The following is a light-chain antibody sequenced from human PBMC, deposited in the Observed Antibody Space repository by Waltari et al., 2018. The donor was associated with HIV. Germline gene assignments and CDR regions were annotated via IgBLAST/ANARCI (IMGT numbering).Light chain of an antibody. J-gene: IGLJ2*01. Sequence: SYEVTQPHSVSVPPGQTASITCAGDKLAVKDACWYQQRPGQSPVLIIYQDSRRPSAIPERCSGSNSGNTATLTIGGTQAMDEADYYCQAWDSSTVVCGGGTKLTVL. CDR3: QAWDSSTVV. CDR2: QDS. CDR1: KLAVKD. V-gene: IGLV3-1*01.